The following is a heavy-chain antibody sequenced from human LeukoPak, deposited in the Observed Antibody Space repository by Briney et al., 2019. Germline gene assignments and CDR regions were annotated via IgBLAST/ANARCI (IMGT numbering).Heavy chain of an antibody. CDR2: IIPIFGTA. J-gene: IGHJ4*02. V-gene: IGHV1-69*01. CDR3: ARVGRVEMATTYYFDY. D-gene: IGHD5-24*01. Sequence: ASVKVSCKASGGTFSSYAISWVRQAPGQGLEWMGGIIPIFGTANYAQKFQGRVTITADESTSTAYMELSSLRSEDTAVYYCARVGRVEMATTYYFDYWGQGTLVTVSS. CDR1: GGTFSSYA.